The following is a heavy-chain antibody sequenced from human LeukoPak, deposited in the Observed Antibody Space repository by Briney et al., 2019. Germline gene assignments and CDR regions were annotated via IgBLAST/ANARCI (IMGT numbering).Heavy chain of an antibody. D-gene: IGHD3-22*01. CDR2: ISAYNGNT. CDR1: GYTFTSYG. J-gene: IGHJ6*03. CDR3: ARDVGEYDSSGYYRFYYMDV. V-gene: IGHV1-18*01. Sequence: GASVKVSCKASGYTFTSYGISWVRQAPGQGLEWMGWISAYNGNTNYAQKLQGRVTMTTDTSTSTAYMELSSLRSEDTAVYYCARDVGEYDSSGYYRFYYMDVWGKGTTVTVSS.